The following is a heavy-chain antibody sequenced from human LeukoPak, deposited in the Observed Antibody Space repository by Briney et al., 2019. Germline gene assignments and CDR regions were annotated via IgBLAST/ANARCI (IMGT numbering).Heavy chain of an antibody. CDR1: GGTVSRYP. D-gene: IGHD4-23*01. Sequence: GASVKVSCKASGGTVSRYPISWVRQAPGQGLEWMGWINPNNGDTHYAQKFQGTVTMTRDTSISTAYMELSSLRSEDTAVYYCAREADYGGNSEGIYYYYYMDVWGKGTTVTVSS. V-gene: IGHV1-2*02. CDR3: AREADYGGNSEGIYYYYYMDV. CDR2: INPNNGDT. J-gene: IGHJ6*03.